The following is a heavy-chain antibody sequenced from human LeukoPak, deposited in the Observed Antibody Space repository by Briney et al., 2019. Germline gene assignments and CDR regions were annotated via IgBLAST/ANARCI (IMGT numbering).Heavy chain of an antibody. CDR3: ARSSGYSYGYWYYYYYGMDV. V-gene: IGHV4-59*01. Sequence: KTSETLSLTCTVSGGSISSYYWSWIRQPPGKGLEWIGYIYYSGSTNYNPSLKSRVTISVDTSKNQFSLKLSSVTAADTAVYHCARSSGYSYGYWYYYYYGMDVWGQGTTVTVSS. D-gene: IGHD5-18*01. CDR1: GGSISSYY. CDR2: IYYSGST. J-gene: IGHJ6*02.